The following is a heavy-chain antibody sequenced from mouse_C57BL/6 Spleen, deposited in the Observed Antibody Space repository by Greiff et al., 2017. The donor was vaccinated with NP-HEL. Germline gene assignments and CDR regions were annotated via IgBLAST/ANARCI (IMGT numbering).Heavy chain of an antibody. V-gene: IGHV1-69*01. J-gene: IGHJ2*01. CDR1: GYTFTSYW. CDR3: ARRGYGSQPFDY. CDR2: IDPSDSYT. Sequence: QVHVKQPGAELVMPGASVKLSCKASGYTFTSYWMHWVKQRPGQGLEWIGEIDPSDSYTNYNQKFKGKSTLTVDKSSSTAYMQLSSLTSEDSAVYYCARRGYGSQPFDYWGQGTTLTVSS. D-gene: IGHD1-1*01.